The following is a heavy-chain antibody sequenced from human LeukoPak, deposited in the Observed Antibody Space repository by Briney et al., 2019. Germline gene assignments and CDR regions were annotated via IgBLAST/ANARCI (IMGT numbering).Heavy chain of an antibody. CDR2: ITSGSSPI. CDR3: ARRAYGDDSFDY. CDR1: GSTFRSYS. D-gene: IGHD4-17*01. J-gene: IGHJ4*02. Sequence: GGSLRLSCAASGSTFRSYSMNWVRQAPGKGLEWVSYITSGSSPIYYADSVKGRFTISRDNAKNSLYLQMNSLRGEDTAVYYCARRAYGDDSFDYWGQGTLVTVSS. V-gene: IGHV3-48*01.